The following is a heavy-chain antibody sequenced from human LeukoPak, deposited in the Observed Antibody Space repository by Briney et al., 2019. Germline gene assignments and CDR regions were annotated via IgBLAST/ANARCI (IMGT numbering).Heavy chain of an antibody. J-gene: IGHJ6*02. V-gene: IGHV3-11*01. CDR2: ISSSGSTI. CDR3: ARPSYPDDYYYYYGMDV. Sequence: PGGSLRLSCAASGFTFSDYCMSWIRQAPGKGLEWVSYISSSGSTIYYADSVKGRFTISRDDAKNSLYLQMNSLRAEDTAVYYCARPSYPDDYYYYYGMDVWGQGTTVTVSS. CDR1: GFTFSDYC. D-gene: IGHD1-14*01.